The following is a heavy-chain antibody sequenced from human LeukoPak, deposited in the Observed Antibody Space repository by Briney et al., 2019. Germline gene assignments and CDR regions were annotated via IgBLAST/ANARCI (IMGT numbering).Heavy chain of an antibody. CDR2: IRYTGSA. D-gene: IGHD3-22*01. J-gene: IGHJ4*02. V-gene: IGHV4-59*12. CDR1: GGSISGYY. Sequence: SETLSLTCTVSGGSISGYYWTWIRQSPGKRPEWLAYIRYTGSANYNPSLKSRVTISVDTSKNQFSLTLSSVTAADTAVYYCARGSPNYYDSSGYAIWGQGTLVTVSS. CDR3: ARGSPNYYDSSGYAI.